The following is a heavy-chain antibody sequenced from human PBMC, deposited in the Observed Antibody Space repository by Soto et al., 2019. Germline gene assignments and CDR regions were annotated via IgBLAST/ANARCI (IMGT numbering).Heavy chain of an antibody. CDR1: GFTFSSYS. V-gene: IGHV3-48*01. D-gene: IGHD1-7*01. CDR2: ISSSSSTI. J-gene: IGHJ4*02. Sequence: EVQLVESGGGLVQPGGSLRLSCAASGFTFSSYSMNWVRQAPGKGLEWVSYISSSSSTIYYADSVKGRFTISRDNAKNSLYLHMNSLRAEDTAVYYCATWNYASAFDYWGRGTLVTVSS. CDR3: ATWNYASAFDY.